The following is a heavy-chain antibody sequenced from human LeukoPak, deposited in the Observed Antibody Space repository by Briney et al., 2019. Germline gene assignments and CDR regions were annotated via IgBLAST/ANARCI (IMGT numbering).Heavy chain of an antibody. CDR1: GFTFSSYA. D-gene: IGHD4-11*01. CDR2: IGGNGGGT. Sequence: GGSLRLSCAASGFTFSSYAMHWVRQAPGTGLEWVSIIGGNGGGTYYADSVKGRFTISRDNSKNTPYLQMNSLRAEDTAVYFCAKERATTTSFDYWGQGTLVTVSS. J-gene: IGHJ4*02. V-gene: IGHV3-23*01. CDR3: AKERATTTSFDY.